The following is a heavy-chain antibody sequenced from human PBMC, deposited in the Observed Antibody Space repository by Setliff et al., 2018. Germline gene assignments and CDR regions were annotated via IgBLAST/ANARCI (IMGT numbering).Heavy chain of an antibody. CDR1: GASISSGSNY. D-gene: IGHD3-22*01. CDR2: ILSSGGT. CDR3: ARGSYYDSSGYSPDFFDY. Sequence: SETLSLTCSVSGASISSGSNYWSWIRQPTGKGVEWIGHILSSGGTNYNPSLKNRVSISLDTSKNQFSLKLSSVTAADTAVYYCARGSYYDSSGYSPDFFDYWGQGTLVTVSS. J-gene: IGHJ4*02. V-gene: IGHV4-61*09.